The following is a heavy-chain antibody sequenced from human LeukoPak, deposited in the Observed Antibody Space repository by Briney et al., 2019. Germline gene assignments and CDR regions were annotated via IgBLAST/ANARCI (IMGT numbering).Heavy chain of an antibody. CDR3: ARETSRIAVAGTRNKVWDY. J-gene: IGHJ4*02. CDR2: INPSGDST. Sequence: ASVKVSCKASGYTFTSYYMHWVRQAPGQGLEWMGIINPSGDSTSYAQKFQGRVTMTRDTSTSTVYMELSSLRSEDTAVYYCARETSRIAVAGTRNKVWDYWGQGTLVTVSS. CDR1: GYTFTSYY. V-gene: IGHV1-46*01. D-gene: IGHD6-19*01.